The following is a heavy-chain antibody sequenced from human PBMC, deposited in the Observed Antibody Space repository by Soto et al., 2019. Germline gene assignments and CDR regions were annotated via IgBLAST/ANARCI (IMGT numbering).Heavy chain of an antibody. CDR3: ARGGQLVPGDY. J-gene: IGHJ4*02. V-gene: IGHV3-21*01. Sequence: EVQLVESGGGLVKPGGSLRLSCAASGFTFSSYGMNWVRQAPGKGLEWVSSISSSSSYIYYADSVKGRFTISRDNAKNSLYLQMNSLRAEYTAVYYCARGGQLVPGDYWGQGTLVTVSS. CDR1: GFTFSSYG. CDR2: ISSSSSYI. D-gene: IGHD6-13*01.